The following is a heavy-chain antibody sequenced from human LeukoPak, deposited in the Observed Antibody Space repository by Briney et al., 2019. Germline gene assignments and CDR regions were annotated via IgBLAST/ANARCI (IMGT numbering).Heavy chain of an antibody. J-gene: IGHJ5*02. Sequence: ASVKVSCKASGYTFTSYDITWVRQAPGQGLEWVGWISGYNGNTNYAQKLQGRVTMTTDTSTSTAYMELRSLRSDDTAVYYCARGGIVGVNNWFDPWGQGTLVTVSP. V-gene: IGHV1-18*01. D-gene: IGHD1-26*01. CDR1: GYTFTSYD. CDR3: ARGGIVGVNNWFDP. CDR2: ISGYNGNT.